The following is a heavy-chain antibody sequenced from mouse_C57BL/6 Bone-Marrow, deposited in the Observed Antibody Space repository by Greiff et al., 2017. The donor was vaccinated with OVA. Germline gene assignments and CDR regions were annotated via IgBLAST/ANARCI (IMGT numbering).Heavy chain of an antibody. CDR3: AIGLRRFYFDY. Sequence: QVQLKQPGAELVKPGASVKVSCKASGYTFTSYWMHWVKQRPGQGLEWIGRIHPSDSDTNYNQKFKGKATLTVDKSSSTAYMQLSSLTSEDSAVYYCAIGLRRFYFDYWGQGTTLTVSS. V-gene: IGHV1-74*01. D-gene: IGHD2-4*01. J-gene: IGHJ2*01. CDR2: IHPSDSDT. CDR1: GYTFTSYW.